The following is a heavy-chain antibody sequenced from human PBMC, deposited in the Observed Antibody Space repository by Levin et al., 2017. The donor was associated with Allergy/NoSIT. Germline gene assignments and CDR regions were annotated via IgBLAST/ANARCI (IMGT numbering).Heavy chain of an antibody. CDR3: AREGDCTTTRCYTAAFDI. J-gene: IGHJ3*02. Sequence: PGESLKISCAASGFTFSGYSMNWVRQAPGKGLEWVSSISTTSSYIYYAGSVKGRFTISRDNAKNSLYLQMNSLRAEDTAVYYCAREGDCTTTRCYTAAFDIWGQGAMVTVSS. V-gene: IGHV3-21*01. CDR1: GFTFSGYS. D-gene: IGHD2-2*02. CDR2: ISTTSSYI.